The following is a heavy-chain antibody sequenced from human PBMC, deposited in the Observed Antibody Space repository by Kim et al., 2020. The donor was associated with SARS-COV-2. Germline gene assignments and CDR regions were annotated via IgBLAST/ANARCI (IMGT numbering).Heavy chain of an antibody. CDR2: IDPSDSYT. J-gene: IGHJ2*01. V-gene: IGHV5-10-1*01. CDR1: GYSFTSYW. D-gene: IGHD5-18*01. CDR3: AVARGYSYGYGDFDL. Sequence: GESLKISCKGSGYSFTSYWISWVRQMPGKGLEWMGRIDPSDSYTNYSPSFQGHVTISADKSISTAYLQWSSLKASDTAIYYCAVARGYSYGYGDFDLWGRGTLVTVSS.